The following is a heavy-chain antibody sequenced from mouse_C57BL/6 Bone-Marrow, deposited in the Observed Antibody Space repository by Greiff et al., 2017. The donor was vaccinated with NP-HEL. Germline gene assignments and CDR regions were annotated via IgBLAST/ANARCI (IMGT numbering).Heavy chain of an antibody. J-gene: IGHJ2*01. CDR1: GYTFTSYG. CDR3: GHYYGSSYVYYFDY. Sequence: QVQLQQSGAELARPGASVKLSCKASGYTFTSYGISWVKQRTGQGLEWIGEIYPRSGNTYYNEKFKGKATLTADKSSSTAYMELRSLTSEDSAVYFCGHYYGSSYVYYFDYWGQGTTLTVSS. V-gene: IGHV1-81*01. D-gene: IGHD1-1*01. CDR2: IYPRSGNT.